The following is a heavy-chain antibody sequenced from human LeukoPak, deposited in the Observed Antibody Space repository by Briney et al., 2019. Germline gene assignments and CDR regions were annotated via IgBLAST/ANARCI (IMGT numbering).Heavy chain of an antibody. CDR3: AKDDEYRQQWTSYYMDV. J-gene: IGHJ6*03. D-gene: IGHD5-18*01. CDR1: GFTFSSYG. Sequence: GGSLRLSCAASGFTFSSYGMHWVRQAPGKGLEWVSFISSSSSYIYYADSVKGRFTISRDNAKNSLYLQMNSLRAEDTAVYYCAKDDEYRQQWTSYYMDVWGKGTTVTVTS. V-gene: IGHV3-21*01. CDR2: ISSSSSYI.